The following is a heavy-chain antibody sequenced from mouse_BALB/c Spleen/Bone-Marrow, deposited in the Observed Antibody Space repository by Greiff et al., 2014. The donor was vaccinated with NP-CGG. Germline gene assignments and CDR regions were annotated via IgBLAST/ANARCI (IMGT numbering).Heavy chain of an antibody. CDR2: INPSSGYT. J-gene: IGHJ2*01. CDR1: GYSFTSYT. Sequence: QVQLKESGAELARPGASVKVSCKASGYSFTSYTMHWVKQRPGQGLEWIGYINPSSGYTNYNQKFKDKATLTADKSSSTAYMQLSSLTSEDSAVYYCARGWDYEGYFDYWGQGTTLTVSS. CDR3: ARGWDYEGYFDY. D-gene: IGHD2-4*01. V-gene: IGHV1-4*01.